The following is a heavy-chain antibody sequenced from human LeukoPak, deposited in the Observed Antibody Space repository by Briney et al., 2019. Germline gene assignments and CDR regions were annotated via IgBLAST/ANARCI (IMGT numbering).Heavy chain of an antibody. D-gene: IGHD5-24*01. V-gene: IGHV3-74*01. Sequence: PGRSLRLSCAASGFTFSSYWMHWVRQAPGKGLVWVSRINIDESVTTYADSVKGRFIISRDNAKNTVYLQMNSLRAEDTAVYYCARRRDGNNKGFDYWGQGTLVTVSS. J-gene: IGHJ4*02. CDR1: GFTFSSYW. CDR3: ARRRDGNNKGFDY. CDR2: INIDESVT.